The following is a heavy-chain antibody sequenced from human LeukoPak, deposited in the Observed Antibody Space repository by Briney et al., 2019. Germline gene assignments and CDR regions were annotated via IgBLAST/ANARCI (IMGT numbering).Heavy chain of an antibody. Sequence: ASVKVSCKASGYTLSQYAMHWVRQAPGQRPEWMGWINSGNSNTKYDQKFQGRVTITRDTSANTAYMELSSLRSEDTAVYYCARDDSQQNWGFATDYWGQGTLVTVSS. CDR3: ARDDSQQNWGFATDY. J-gene: IGHJ4*02. D-gene: IGHD7-27*01. V-gene: IGHV1-3*04. CDR1: GYTLSQYA. CDR2: INSGNSNT.